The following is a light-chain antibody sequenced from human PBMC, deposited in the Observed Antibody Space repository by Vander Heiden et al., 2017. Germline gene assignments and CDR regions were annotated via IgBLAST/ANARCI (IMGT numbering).Light chain of an antibody. V-gene: IGKV1-9*01. Sequence: DIQLTQSPSFLSASVGDRVTITCRASQGISSYLAWYQQKPGKAPKLLIYAASTLQSAVPSRFSGSGSGTEFTLRISSLQPEDFATYYCQQLNSYPRTFGPGTKVEIK. J-gene: IGKJ1*01. CDR1: QGISSY. CDR2: AAS. CDR3: QQLNSYPRT.